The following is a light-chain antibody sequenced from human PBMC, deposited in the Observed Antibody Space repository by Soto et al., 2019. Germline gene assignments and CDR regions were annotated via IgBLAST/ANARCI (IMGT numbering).Light chain of an antibody. V-gene: IGKV3-15*01. CDR2: GAS. CDR1: QSVSSK. CDR3: QHYNNWPPTWT. Sequence: EVVMTQSPATLSVSPGERATLSCRASQSVSSKLGWYQQKPGQAPRLLIYGASTRATGIPARFSGSGSGTDFTLTINSLQSEDFAVYYCQHYNNWPPTWTFGQGTKVDI. J-gene: IGKJ1*01.